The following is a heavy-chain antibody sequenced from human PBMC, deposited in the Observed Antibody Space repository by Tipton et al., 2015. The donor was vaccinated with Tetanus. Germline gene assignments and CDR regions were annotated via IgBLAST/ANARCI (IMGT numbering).Heavy chain of an antibody. V-gene: IGHV4-59*01. CDR2: VFYTGST. CDR1: GGSISGYF. CDR3: ARDRSITIFGVVPINYYYGMDV. D-gene: IGHD3-3*01. Sequence: TLSLTCTVSGGSISGYFWTWIRQPPGKGLQCIGYVFYTGSTNYNSPFESRVTISVDTSKNQISLQLRSVTAADMAVYYCARDRSITIFGVVPINYYYGMDVWGQGTTVTVSS. J-gene: IGHJ6*02.